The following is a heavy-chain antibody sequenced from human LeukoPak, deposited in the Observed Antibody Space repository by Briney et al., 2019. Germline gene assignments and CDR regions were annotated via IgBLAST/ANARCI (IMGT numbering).Heavy chain of an antibody. CDR1: GFTVTSNY. J-gene: IGHJ6*02. CDR3: ARDPVGAIGYGMDV. V-gene: IGHV3-66*01. Sequence: GGSLRLSCAASGFTVTSNYMNWVRQAPGKGLEWVSVIFSSGTTYYADSVKGRFTISGDNSNNTLYLQMNSLRAEDTAVYYCARDPVGAIGYGMDVWGQGTTVTVSS. D-gene: IGHD1-26*01. CDR2: IFSSGTT.